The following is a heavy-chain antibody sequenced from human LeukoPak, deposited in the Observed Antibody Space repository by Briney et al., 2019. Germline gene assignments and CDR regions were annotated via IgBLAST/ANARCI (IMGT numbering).Heavy chain of an antibody. D-gene: IGHD3-22*01. J-gene: IGHJ4*02. V-gene: IGHV1-69*05. CDR2: FMPIFGTA. CDR1: GGTFSNYA. CDR3: ARGEGYTSSGYYY. Sequence: SVKVSCKASGGTFSNYAFSWVRQAPGQGLEWMGRFMPIFGTANHAQKFQGRVTITTDESTTTAYMELSSLKSEDTAVYYCARGEGYTSSGYYYWGQGTLVTVSS.